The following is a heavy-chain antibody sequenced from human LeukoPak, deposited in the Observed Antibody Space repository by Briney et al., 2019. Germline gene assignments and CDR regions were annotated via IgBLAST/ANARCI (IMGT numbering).Heavy chain of an antibody. CDR2: ISGSGGST. CDR1: GFTLSSYA. Sequence: QPGGSLRPSCAASGFTLSSYAMSWVRQAPGKGLELVSAISGSGGSTYYADSVKGRFTISRDNSKNTLYLQMNSLRAEDTAVYYCAKAPGYSYGYVARIWGQGTTVTVSS. D-gene: IGHD5-18*01. V-gene: IGHV3-23*01. CDR3: AKAPGYSYGYVARI. J-gene: IGHJ6*02.